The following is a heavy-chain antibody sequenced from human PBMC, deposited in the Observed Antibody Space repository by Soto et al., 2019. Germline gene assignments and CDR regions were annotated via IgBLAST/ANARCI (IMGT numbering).Heavy chain of an antibody. J-gene: IGHJ4*02. Sequence: SETLSLTCTVSGDSISSSSYFWGWIRQPPGKGLEWIGSMYYTGSTFYNPSLKSRVTISADTSKNQFSLRLSSVTAADTAVYYCARHRAAAAGTAGYWGQGTLVTVSS. CDR2: MYYTGST. CDR3: ARHRAAAAGTAGY. V-gene: IGHV4-39*01. D-gene: IGHD6-13*01. CDR1: GDSISSSSYF.